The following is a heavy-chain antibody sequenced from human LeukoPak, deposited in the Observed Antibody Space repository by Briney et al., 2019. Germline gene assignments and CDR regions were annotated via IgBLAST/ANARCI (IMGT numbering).Heavy chain of an antibody. D-gene: IGHD3-22*01. J-gene: IGHJ4*02. Sequence: RPSETLSLTCTVSGGSISSNSYYWGWIRQPPGKGLEWIGTIYYSGSTYYIPSLKSRVTISVDTSKNQFSLKLSSVTAADTAVYYCATHSSTYYWFDYWGQGTLVTVSS. CDR2: IYYSGST. V-gene: IGHV4-39*01. CDR3: ATHSSTYYWFDY. CDR1: GGSISSNSYY.